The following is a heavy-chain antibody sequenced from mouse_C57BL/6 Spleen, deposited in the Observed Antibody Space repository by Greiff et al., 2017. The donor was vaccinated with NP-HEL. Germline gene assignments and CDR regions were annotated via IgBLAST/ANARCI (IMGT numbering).Heavy chain of an antibody. J-gene: IGHJ2*01. Sequence: VKLQESGPELVKPGASVKISCKASGYAFSSSWMNWVKQRPGKGLEWIGRIYPGDGDTNYNGKFKGKATLTADKSSSTAYMQLSSLTSEDSAVYFCARGGDEGYFDYWGQGTTLTVSS. CDR2: IYPGDGDT. CDR1: GYAFSSSW. D-gene: IGHD3-3*01. CDR3: ARGGDEGYFDY. V-gene: IGHV1-82*01.